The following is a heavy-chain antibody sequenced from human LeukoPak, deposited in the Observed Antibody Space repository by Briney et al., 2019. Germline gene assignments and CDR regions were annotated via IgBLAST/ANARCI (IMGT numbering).Heavy chain of an antibody. Sequence: SETLSLTCAVYGGSFSANYWTLIHQTPGKGLEWIGESSHTGDITNYNPSLKGRAAISVDSSKRQFFLKLTSVTAADTGVYYCARVPDFIARPCDSWGPGTLVTVSS. CDR3: ARVPDFIARPCDS. V-gene: IGHV4-34*01. CDR2: SSHTGDIT. D-gene: IGHD1-1*01. CDR1: GGSFSANY. J-gene: IGHJ4*02.